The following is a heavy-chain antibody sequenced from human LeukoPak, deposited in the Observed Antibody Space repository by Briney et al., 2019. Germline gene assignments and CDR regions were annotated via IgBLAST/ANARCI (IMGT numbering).Heavy chain of an antibody. D-gene: IGHD3-10*01. CDR3: ATHVGDGSGSSNFAY. J-gene: IGHJ4*02. CDR2: MFYSGST. Sequence: PSPTLSPTRTVAGGSISSSLSYSAWTHQPPWKGLEWFGSMFYSGSTYYNPALMSRVPISVDTSKNQFSLELSSVAAADTAVYYCATHVGDGSGSSNFAYWGQGTLVTVSS. CDR1: GGSISSSLSY. V-gene: IGHV4-39*01.